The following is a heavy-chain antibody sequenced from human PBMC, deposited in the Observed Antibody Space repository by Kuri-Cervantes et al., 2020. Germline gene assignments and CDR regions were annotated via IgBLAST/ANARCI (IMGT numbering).Heavy chain of an antibody. CDR1: GFTFSSYW. J-gene: IGHJ3*02. Sequence: LSLTCAASGFTFSSYWMSWVRQAPGKGLEWVANIKQDGSEKYYVDSVKGRFTISRDNAKNSLYLQMNSLRAEDTAVYYCARKAYRDYYDSSGYYSVGAFDIWGQGTMVTISS. D-gene: IGHD3-22*01. CDR2: IKQDGSEK. V-gene: IGHV3-7*01. CDR3: ARKAYRDYYDSSGYYSVGAFDI.